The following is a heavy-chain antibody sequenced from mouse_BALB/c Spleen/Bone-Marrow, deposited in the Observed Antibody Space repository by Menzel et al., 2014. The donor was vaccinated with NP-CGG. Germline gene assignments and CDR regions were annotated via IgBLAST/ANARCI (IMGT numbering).Heavy chain of an antibody. V-gene: IGHV2-2*02. D-gene: IGHD1-1*01. Sequence: VQLQQSGPGLVQPSQSLSITCTVSGFSLTSYGVHWVRQSPGKGLEWLGVIWSGGGTDYNAAFISRLSISKDNSKSQVFFKMNSLQANDAAIYCCARYYYGSSFDYWGQGTTLTVSS. CDR1: GFSLTSYG. CDR3: ARYYYGSSFDY. J-gene: IGHJ2*01. CDR2: IWSGGGT.